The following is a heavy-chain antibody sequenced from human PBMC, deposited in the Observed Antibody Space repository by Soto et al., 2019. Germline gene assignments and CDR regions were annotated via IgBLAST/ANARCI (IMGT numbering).Heavy chain of an antibody. Sequence: SQTLSLTCAISGDSDSSNSAAWNSIRQSPSRGLEWLGRTYYRYKWYNDYAVSGKSRITINPDTSKNQVSLHLNSVNPDDTAVYYCALSLHDAFDIWGQGTMVTVSS. J-gene: IGHJ3*02. V-gene: IGHV6-1*01. D-gene: IGHD2-15*01. CDR2: TYYRYKWYN. CDR1: GDSDSSNSAA. CDR3: ALSLHDAFDI.